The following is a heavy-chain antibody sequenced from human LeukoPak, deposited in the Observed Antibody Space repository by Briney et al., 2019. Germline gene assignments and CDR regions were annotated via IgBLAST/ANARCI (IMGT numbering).Heavy chain of an antibody. Sequence: SETLSLTCAASGGSISSYYWSWIRQPPGKGLEWIGDIYYSGSTNYNASLKSRVTISVDTSKNQFSLKLSSVTAADTAVYYCARVEYRGSRGYSVYCFDYWGQGSLVTVSS. CDR3: ARVEYRGSRGYSVYCFDY. D-gene: IGHD3-22*01. CDR1: GGSISSYY. J-gene: IGHJ4*02. V-gene: IGHV4-59*01. CDR2: IYYSGST.